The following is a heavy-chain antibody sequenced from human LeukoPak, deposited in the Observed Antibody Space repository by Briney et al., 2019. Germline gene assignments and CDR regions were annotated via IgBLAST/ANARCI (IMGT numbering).Heavy chain of an antibody. Sequence: ETLSLTCTVSGGSISTYYWSWIRQPPGKGLEWIGYIYYSGSTNYNPSLKSRVTISVDTSKNQFSLKLTSVTAADTAVYYCARGNSGSYSQFDYWGQGTLVTVSS. CDR2: IYYSGST. V-gene: IGHV4-59*01. CDR3: ARGNSGSYSQFDY. CDR1: GGSISTYY. J-gene: IGHJ4*02. D-gene: IGHD1-26*01.